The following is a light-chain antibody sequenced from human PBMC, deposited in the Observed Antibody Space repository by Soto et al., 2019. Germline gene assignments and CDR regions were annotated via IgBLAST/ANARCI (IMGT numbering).Light chain of an antibody. J-gene: IGKJ5*01. V-gene: IGKV3D-20*02. CDR2: DAS. CDR3: QQRSNWIT. CDR1: QSVRSSY. Sequence: EIVMTQSPATLSVSPGEGASLSCRASQSVRSSYLAWYRQKPGQAPRLLIYDASSRATGIPDRFTGSGSGTDFTLTISSLGPEDFAVYYCQQRSNWITFGQGTRLEIK.